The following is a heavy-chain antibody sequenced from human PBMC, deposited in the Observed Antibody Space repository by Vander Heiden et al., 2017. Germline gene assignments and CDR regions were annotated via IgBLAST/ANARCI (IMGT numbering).Heavy chain of an antibody. CDR2: IKSKADGGTT. CDR1: EFFFSSAW. Sequence: EVQLVESGGGLVKPGGSLRLSCTASEFFFSSAWMSWVRQAPGKGLEWVGRIKSKADGGTTDYAAPVKDRFTIFRDDSKNTLYLQMNSLKTDDTAFYYCTRPYGADHYFDYWGQGALVTVSS. V-gene: IGHV3-15*01. J-gene: IGHJ4*02. CDR3: TRPYGADHYFDY. D-gene: IGHD3-10*01.